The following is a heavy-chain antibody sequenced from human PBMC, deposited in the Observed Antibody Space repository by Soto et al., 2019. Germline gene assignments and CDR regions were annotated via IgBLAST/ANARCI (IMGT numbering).Heavy chain of an antibody. D-gene: IGHD2-15*01. CDR2: IYNSGST. J-gene: IGHJ4*02. CDR3: ASLYCSGDSCYWDY. Sequence: LSLTCTVSGGSISIYYWSWIRQPPGKGLEWIGNIYNSGSTNYNPSLKSRVTVSVDTSRHQFSLKLSSVTAADTAMYYCASLYCSGDSCYWDYWGQGTLVTVSS. CDR1: GGSISIYY. V-gene: IGHV4-59*01.